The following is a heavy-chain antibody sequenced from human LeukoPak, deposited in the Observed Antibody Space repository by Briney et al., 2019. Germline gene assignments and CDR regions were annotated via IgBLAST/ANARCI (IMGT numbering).Heavy chain of an antibody. J-gene: IGHJ6*02. CDR3: AKQGSLPWYYYGMDA. CDR1: GSTFSSYS. D-gene: IGHD2-15*01. Sequence: GGSLRLSCAASGSTFSSYSMNWVRQAPGKGLEWVSSISSSSDHIAYADSVKGRFTISRDNAKNALYLQVNSLRAEDTAVYYCAKQGSLPWYYYGMDAWGQGTTVTVSS. CDR2: ISSSSDHI. V-gene: IGHV3-21*01.